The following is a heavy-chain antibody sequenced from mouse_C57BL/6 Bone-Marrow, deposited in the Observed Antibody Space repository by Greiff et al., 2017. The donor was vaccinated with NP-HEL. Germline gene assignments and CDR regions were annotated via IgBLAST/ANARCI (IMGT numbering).Heavy chain of an antibody. V-gene: IGHV14-4*01. J-gene: IGHJ2*01. CDR3: TTGPYYYCSKGYFDY. Sequence: VQLQQSGAELVRPGASVKLSCTASGFNIKDDYMHWVKQRPEQGLEWIGWIDPENGDTEYASKFQGKATITADTSSNTAYLQLSSLTSEDTAVYYCTTGPYYYCSKGYFDYWGQGTTLTVSS. CDR2: IDPENGDT. CDR1: GFNIKDDY. D-gene: IGHD1-1*01.